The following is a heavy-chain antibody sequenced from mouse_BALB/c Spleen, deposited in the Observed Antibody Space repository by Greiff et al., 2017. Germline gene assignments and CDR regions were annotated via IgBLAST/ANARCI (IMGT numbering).Heavy chain of an antibody. CDR2: ISSGGSYT. V-gene: IGHV5-9-4*01. Sequence: EVMLVESGGGLVKPGGSLKLSCAASGFTFSSYAMSWVRQSPEKRLEWVAEISSGGSYTYYPDTVTGRFTISRDNAKNTLYLEMSSLRSEDTAMYYCARGQCNSLYYAMDYWGQGTSVTVSS. CDR3: ARGQCNSLYYAMDY. J-gene: IGHJ4*01. D-gene: IGHD2-1*01. CDR1: GFTFSSYA.